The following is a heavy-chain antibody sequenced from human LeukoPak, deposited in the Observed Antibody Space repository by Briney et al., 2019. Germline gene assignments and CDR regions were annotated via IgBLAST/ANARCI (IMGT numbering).Heavy chain of an antibody. CDR1: GFTLSNYW. J-gene: IGHJ4*02. CDR3: ARSMGGRNDF. Sequence: GESLRLSCGGSGFTLSNYWVHWVRHAPGKGLVWVSRINIEGSRTDYADSVRGRFTISRDNAKNTVDLEMNSLTAEDTAVYYCARSMGGRNDFWGQGTLVTVSS. V-gene: IGHV3-74*01. D-gene: IGHD2-15*01. CDR2: INIEGSRT.